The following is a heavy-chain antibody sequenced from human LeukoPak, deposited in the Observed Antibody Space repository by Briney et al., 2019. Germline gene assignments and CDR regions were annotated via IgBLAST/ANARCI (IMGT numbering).Heavy chain of an antibody. J-gene: IGHJ3*02. CDR2: IYSGGST. CDR3: ASMLNFDAFDI. Sequence: GGSLRLSCAASGFTVSSNYMSWVRQAPGKGLEWVSVIYSGGSTYYADSVKGRFTISRDNPKNTLYLQMNSLRADDTAVYYCASMLNFDAFDIWGQGTMVTVSS. CDR1: GFTVSSNY. D-gene: IGHD3-16*01. V-gene: IGHV3-66*01.